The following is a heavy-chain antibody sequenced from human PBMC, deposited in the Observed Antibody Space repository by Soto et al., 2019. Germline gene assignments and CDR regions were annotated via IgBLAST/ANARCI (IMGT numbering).Heavy chain of an antibody. V-gene: IGHV3-23*01. D-gene: IGHD6-13*01. Sequence: GGSLRLSCAASDFTFSNAWINWVRQAPGKGLEWVSAISGSGGSTYYADSVKGRFTISRDNSKNTLYLQMNSLRAEDTAVYYCAKDGSSSWYGVHHYYYGMDVWGQGTTVTVSS. CDR2: ISGSGGST. CDR1: DFTFSNAW. CDR3: AKDGSSSWYGVHHYYYGMDV. J-gene: IGHJ6*02.